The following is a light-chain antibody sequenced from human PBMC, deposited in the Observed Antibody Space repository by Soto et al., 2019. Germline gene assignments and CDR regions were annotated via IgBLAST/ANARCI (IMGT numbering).Light chain of an antibody. CDR3: CSYAGSSTDVV. J-gene: IGLJ2*01. CDR1: SSDVGSYNL. V-gene: IGLV2-23*01. CDR2: EGI. Sequence: QSALTQPASVSGSPGQSITISCTGTSSDVGSYNLVAWYQQHPGKAPKLMIYEGIKRPSGVSNRFSGSKSGNTASLTSSGLHAEDEADYYCCSYAGSSTDVVFGGGTKLTVL.